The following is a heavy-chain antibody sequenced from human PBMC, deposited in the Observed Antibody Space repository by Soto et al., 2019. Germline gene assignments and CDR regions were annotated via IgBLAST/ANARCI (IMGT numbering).Heavy chain of an antibody. D-gene: IGHD3-3*01. Sequence: QVQLVESGGGVVQPGRSLRLSCAASGFTFSSYGMHWVRQAPGKGLEWVAVISYDGSNKYYADSVKGRFTISRDNSKTTQYLQMNSLSAEDTAVYYCAKSGDYDIWSGYRTYYYYYYMDVWGKGTTVTVSS. CDR1: GFTFSSYG. V-gene: IGHV3-30*18. J-gene: IGHJ6*03. CDR2: ISYDGSNK. CDR3: AKSGDYDIWSGYRTYYYYYYMDV.